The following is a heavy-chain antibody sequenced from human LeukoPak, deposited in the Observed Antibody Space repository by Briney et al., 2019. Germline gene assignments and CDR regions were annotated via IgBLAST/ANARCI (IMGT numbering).Heavy chain of an antibody. Sequence: ASVKVSCKASGYTFTSYYMHLVRQAPGQGLEWMGIINPSGGSTSYAQKFQGRVTMTRDTSTSTVYMELSSLRSEDTAVYYCARALGITIFGVVIIGGPDYWGQGTLVTVSS. CDR1: GYTFTSYY. J-gene: IGHJ4*02. V-gene: IGHV1-46*01. CDR2: INPSGGST. D-gene: IGHD3-3*01. CDR3: ARALGITIFGVVIIGGPDY.